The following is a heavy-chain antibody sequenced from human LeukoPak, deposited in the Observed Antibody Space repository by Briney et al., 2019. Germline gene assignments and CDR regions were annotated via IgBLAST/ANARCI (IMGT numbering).Heavy chain of an antibody. CDR1: GFTFDDYA. Sequence: GGSLRLSCAASGFTFDDYAMHWVRQAPGKGLEWVSGISWNSGSIGYADSVKGRFTISRDNAKNSLYLQINSLRAEDTALYYCAKSVIAVAGALDYWGQGTLVTVSS. CDR3: AKSVIAVAGALDY. V-gene: IGHV3-9*01. CDR2: ISWNSGSI. D-gene: IGHD6-19*01. J-gene: IGHJ4*02.